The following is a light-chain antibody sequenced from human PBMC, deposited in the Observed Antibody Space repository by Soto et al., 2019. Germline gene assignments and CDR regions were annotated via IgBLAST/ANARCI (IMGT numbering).Light chain of an antibody. J-gene: IGLJ3*02. CDR1: FSNIGNNY. V-gene: IGLV1-47*02. CDR2: TNN. Sequence: QSALTQPPSASGTPGQRVTISCSGSFSNIGNNYVYWYRQLPGTAPKLLIYTNNQRPSGVPDRFSGSKSGTSGSLAISGLRSEDEADYYCATWDDSLRGWVFGGGTQLTVL. CDR3: ATWDDSLRGWV.